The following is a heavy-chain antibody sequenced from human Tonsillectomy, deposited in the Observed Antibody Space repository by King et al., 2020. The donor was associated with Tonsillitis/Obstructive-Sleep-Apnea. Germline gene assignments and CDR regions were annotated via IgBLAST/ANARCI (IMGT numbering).Heavy chain of an antibody. Sequence: QLVQSGGGVVQPGRSLRLSCAASGFTFRSYAMHWVRQAPGKGLEWVAVISYDGSNKYYADSVKGRFTISRDNSKNTLYLQMNNLRAEDTAVYYCARDLPIVVIPAAIKGGFDYWGQGTLVTVSS. CDR3: ARDLPIVVIPAAIKGGFDY. V-gene: IGHV3-30*04. CDR2: ISYDGSNK. D-gene: IGHD2-2*02. CDR1: GFTFRSYA. J-gene: IGHJ4*02.